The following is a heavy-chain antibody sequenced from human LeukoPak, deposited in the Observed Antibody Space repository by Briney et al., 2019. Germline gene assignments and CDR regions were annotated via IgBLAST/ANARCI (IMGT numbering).Heavy chain of an antibody. CDR1: GFTFSSYG. V-gene: IGHV3-30*03. J-gene: IGHJ4*02. Sequence: GGSLRLSCAASGFTFSSYGMHWVRQAPGKGLEWVAVISHDGSNKYYADSVKGRFTISRDNSKNTLYLQMNSLKPGDTAVYYRGRGPNGYEVNYWGQGTLVTVSS. CDR2: ISHDGSNK. D-gene: IGHD5-12*01. CDR3: GRGPNGYEVNY.